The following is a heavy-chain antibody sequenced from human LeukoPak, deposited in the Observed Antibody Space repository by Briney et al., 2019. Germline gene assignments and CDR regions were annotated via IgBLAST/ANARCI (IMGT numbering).Heavy chain of an antibody. Sequence: GRSLRLSCAASGFTFSSYGMHWVRQAPGKGLEWVAVISYDGSNKFYADSVKGRFTISRDNSKSTLYLQMNSLRAEDTAVYYCAKDSGPYTSGYYGHWGQGTLVTVSS. D-gene: IGHD3-22*01. CDR3: AKDSGPYTSGYYGH. J-gene: IGHJ4*02. V-gene: IGHV3-30*18. CDR2: ISYDGSNK. CDR1: GFTFSSYG.